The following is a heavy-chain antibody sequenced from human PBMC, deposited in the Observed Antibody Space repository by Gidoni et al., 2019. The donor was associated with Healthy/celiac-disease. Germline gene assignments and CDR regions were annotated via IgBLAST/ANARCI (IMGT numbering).Heavy chain of an antibody. V-gene: IGHV3-33*01. Sequence: QVQLVESGGGVVQPGRSLRLSCAASGFPFSSYGMHWVRQAPGKGLEWVAVIWYDGSNKYYADSVKGRFTISRDNSKNTLYLQMNSLRAEDTAVYYCARDAAFPAAKYYYYMDVWGKGTTVTVSS. CDR2: IWYDGSNK. J-gene: IGHJ6*03. CDR1: GFPFSSYG. CDR3: ARDAAFPAAKYYYYMDV. D-gene: IGHD6-25*01.